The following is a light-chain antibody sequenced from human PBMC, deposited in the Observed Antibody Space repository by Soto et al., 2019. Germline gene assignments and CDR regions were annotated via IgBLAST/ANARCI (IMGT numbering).Light chain of an antibody. CDR2: AAS. V-gene: IGKV1-17*01. Sequence: DIQLTQSPSSLSASVGDRVTITCRASQGVSSYLTWYQQKPGEAPKRLIYAASTLHSGVPSRFSGSGSGTEFTLTISSLQPEDFAIYYCLQHNTFPWTFGQGTRVDI. CDR1: QGVSSY. CDR3: LQHNTFPWT. J-gene: IGKJ1*01.